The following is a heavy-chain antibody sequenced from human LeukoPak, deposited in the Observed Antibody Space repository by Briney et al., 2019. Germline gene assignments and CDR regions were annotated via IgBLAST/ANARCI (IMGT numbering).Heavy chain of an antibody. CDR1: GKTLSELS. CDR2: FDPEDGET. J-gene: IGHJ4*02. V-gene: IGHV1-24*01. Sequence: GASVKVSCKVSGKTLSELSMHWLRQAPGKGLEWMGSFDPEDGETTYAQNFEGRVTMTEDTSIDTAYMGLSSLRSEDTAVYYCAATRDCYDSTDTSPFDYWGQGTLVTVSS. D-gene: IGHD3-22*01. CDR3: AATRDCYDSTDTSPFDY.